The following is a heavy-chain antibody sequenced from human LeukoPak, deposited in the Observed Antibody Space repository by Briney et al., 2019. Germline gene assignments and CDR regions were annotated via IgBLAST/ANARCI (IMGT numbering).Heavy chain of an antibody. Sequence: ASVKVSCKASGYTFTSYAMHWVRQAPGQRLEWMGWINAGNGNTKYSQKFQGRVTITRDTSASTAYMELRSLRSDDTAVYYCARVQWLVSKRFDPWGQGTLVTVSS. CDR1: GYTFTSYA. CDR2: INAGNGNT. V-gene: IGHV1-3*01. CDR3: ARVQWLVSKRFDP. J-gene: IGHJ5*02. D-gene: IGHD6-19*01.